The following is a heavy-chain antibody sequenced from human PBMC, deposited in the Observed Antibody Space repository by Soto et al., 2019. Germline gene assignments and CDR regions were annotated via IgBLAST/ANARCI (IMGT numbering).Heavy chain of an antibody. Sequence: SETLSLTCTVSGGSISSGGYYWSWIRQHPGKGLEWIGYIYYSGSTYYNPSLKSRVTISVDTSKNQFSLKLSSVTAADTAVYYCARVRYFDWLLGYWGKGALVTVSS. CDR1: GGSISSGGYY. CDR2: IYYSGST. CDR3: ARVRYFDWLLGY. V-gene: IGHV4-31*03. J-gene: IGHJ4*02. D-gene: IGHD3-9*01.